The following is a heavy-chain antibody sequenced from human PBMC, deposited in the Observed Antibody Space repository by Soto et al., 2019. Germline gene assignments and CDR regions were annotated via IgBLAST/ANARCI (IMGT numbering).Heavy chain of an antibody. CDR2: IYDSESA. CDR1: GESISSGVYY. J-gene: IGHJ4*02. Sequence: QVQLQESGPGLVKPSQTLSLTCSVSGESISSGVYYWSWIRHHPVKGLEWIGYIYDSESAYYNPSLNRRVTISMDTSKNHFAMRLSSVTAAETAVYYCARASSSSSAADYWGQGPLATVSS. V-gene: IGHV4-31*03. CDR3: ARASSSSSAADY. D-gene: IGHD6-6*01.